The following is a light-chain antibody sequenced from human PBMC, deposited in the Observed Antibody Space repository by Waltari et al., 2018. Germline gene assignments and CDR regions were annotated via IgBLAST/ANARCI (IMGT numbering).Light chain of an antibody. CDR3: SSYAGSNNLL. CDR1: SSDVGGYNY. J-gene: IGLJ2*01. CDR2: EVT. Sequence: QSALTQPPSASGSPGQSVTISCTGPSSDVGGYNYVPWYQQHPGKAPKVMIYEVTKRPSGVPDRFSGSKSGNTASLTVSGLQAEDEADYYCSSYAGSNNLLFGGGTKLTVL. V-gene: IGLV2-8*01.